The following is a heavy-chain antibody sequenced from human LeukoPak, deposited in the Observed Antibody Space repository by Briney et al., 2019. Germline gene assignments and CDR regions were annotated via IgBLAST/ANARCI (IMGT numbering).Heavy chain of an antibody. V-gene: IGHV1-69*02. Sequence: GASVKVSCKASGGTFSSYTISWVRQAPGQGLEWMGRIIPILGIANYAQKFQGRVTITADKSTSTAYMERSSLRSEDTAVYYCAISSSSTSYSGWFDPWGQGTLVTVSS. J-gene: IGHJ5*02. CDR1: GGTFSSYT. CDR3: AISSSSTSYSGWFDP. CDR2: IIPILGIA. D-gene: IGHD2-2*01.